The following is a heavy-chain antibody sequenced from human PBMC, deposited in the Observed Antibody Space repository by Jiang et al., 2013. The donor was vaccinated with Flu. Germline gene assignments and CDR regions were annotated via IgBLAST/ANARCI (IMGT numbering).Heavy chain of an antibody. V-gene: IGHV2-70*01. CDR3: ARSSSGCQDSTLVDY. CDR1: GFSLSTSGMC. D-gene: IGHD6-19*01. Sequence: KPTQTLTLTCTFSGFSLSTSGMCVSWIRQPPGKALEWLALIDWDDDKYYSTSLKTRLTISKDTSKNQVVLTMTNMDPVDTATYYCARSSSGCQDSTLVDYWGQGTLVTVSS. CDR2: IDWDDDK. J-gene: IGHJ4*02.